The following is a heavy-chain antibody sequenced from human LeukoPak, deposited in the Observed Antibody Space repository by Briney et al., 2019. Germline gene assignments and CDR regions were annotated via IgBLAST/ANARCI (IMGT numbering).Heavy chain of an antibody. D-gene: IGHD6-13*01. J-gene: IGHJ4*02. Sequence: PSETLSLTCTVSGVSISSSNYYWGWIRQPPGKGLAWIGTIYYSGSTNYNPSLKSRVTISVDTSKKLFSLKLSSVTAADTAVYYCARHRVAAVGTFYFDYWGQGTLVTVSS. CDR2: IYYSGST. CDR3: ARHRVAAVGTFYFDY. CDR1: GVSISSSNYY. V-gene: IGHV4-39*01.